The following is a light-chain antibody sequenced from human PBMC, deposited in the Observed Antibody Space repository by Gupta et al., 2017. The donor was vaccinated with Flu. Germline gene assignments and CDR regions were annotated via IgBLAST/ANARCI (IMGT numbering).Light chain of an antibody. Sequence: QSVLTPPPSASGTPGQRVTISCSGSTSNIGSNTVNWYQQLPGTAPKLLIYTNDQRPSGVPDRFSGSKSGTSASLAISGLQSADEADYYCAVWDDSLNGPVVFGGGTKLTVL. CDR1: TSNIGSNT. CDR2: TND. CDR3: AVWDDSLNGPVV. J-gene: IGLJ2*01. V-gene: IGLV1-44*01.